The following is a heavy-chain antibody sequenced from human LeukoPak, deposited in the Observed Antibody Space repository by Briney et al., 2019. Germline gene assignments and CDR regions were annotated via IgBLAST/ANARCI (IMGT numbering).Heavy chain of an antibody. Sequence: AEPLSLLCSVCGVPLRRDFGRGLREPRGEGGVGIGYIFYTGTTTYNTSLSSRVTISVDTSKNQFSLKLRSVTTADTAVYFCARGQVTGWSPPLLDYWGPGTLVTVSS. CDR1: GVPLRRDF. CDR3: ARGQVTGWSPPLLDY. CDR2: IFYTGTT. D-gene: IGHD6-19*01. V-gene: IGHV4-59*13. J-gene: IGHJ4*02.